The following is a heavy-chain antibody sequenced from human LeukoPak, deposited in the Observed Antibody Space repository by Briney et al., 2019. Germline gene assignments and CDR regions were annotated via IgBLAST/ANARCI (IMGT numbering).Heavy chain of an antibody. CDR2: IKSKTNGETR. CDR1: GFTLSNAW. D-gene: IGHD6-19*01. Sequence: GGSLRLSYAASGFTLSNAWMNWVRQAPGKGLEWVGLIKSKTNGETRDYAAPVKGRFTISRDDSDNTLYLQMNSLKDEDTAVYYCAKDSIGWSRDYWGQGTLVTVSS. J-gene: IGHJ4*02. CDR3: AKDSIGWSRDY. V-gene: IGHV3-15*01.